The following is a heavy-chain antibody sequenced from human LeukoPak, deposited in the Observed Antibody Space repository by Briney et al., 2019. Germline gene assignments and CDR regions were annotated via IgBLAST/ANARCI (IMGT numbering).Heavy chain of an antibody. Sequence: PGGSLRLSCAASGFTFSSYSMNWVRQAPGKGLEWVSSISSSSSYIYYADSVKGRFTISRDNAKNSLYLQTNSLRAEDTAVYYCARVYPVDRGGHFDYWGQGTLVTVSP. CDR1: GFTFSSYS. CDR3: ARVYPVDRGGHFDY. CDR2: ISSSSSYI. J-gene: IGHJ4*02. V-gene: IGHV3-21*01. D-gene: IGHD5-12*01.